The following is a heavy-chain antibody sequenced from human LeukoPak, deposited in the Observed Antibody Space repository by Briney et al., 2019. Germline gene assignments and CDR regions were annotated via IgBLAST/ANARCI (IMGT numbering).Heavy chain of an antibody. Sequence: GASVKVSCKVSGYTLTELSIHWVRQAPGKGLEWMGGLDPEDGETLYAQKFQGRVTMTEDTSTDTAYMELSSLRSEDTAVYYCATGRLVGTIPAEYFHRWGQGTLVTVSS. CDR3: ATGRLVGTIPAEYFHR. CDR1: GYTLTELS. CDR2: LDPEDGET. J-gene: IGHJ1*01. D-gene: IGHD1-26*01. V-gene: IGHV1-24*01.